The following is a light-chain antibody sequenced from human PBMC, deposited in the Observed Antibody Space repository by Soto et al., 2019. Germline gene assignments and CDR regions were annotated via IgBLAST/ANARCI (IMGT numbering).Light chain of an antibody. Sequence: QSVPTQPPSASGTPGQGVTISCSGSTSNIGSNYVYWYQQLPGTAPKLLIYRNNQRPSGVPDRFSGSKSGTSASLAISGLRSDDEADYFCATWDDSLNGFYVFGTGTRSPS. CDR2: RNN. CDR1: TSNIGSNY. CDR3: ATWDDSLNGFYV. V-gene: IGLV1-47*01. J-gene: IGLJ1*01.